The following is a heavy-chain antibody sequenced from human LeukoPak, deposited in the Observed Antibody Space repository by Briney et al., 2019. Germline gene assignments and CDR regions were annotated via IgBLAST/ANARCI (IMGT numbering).Heavy chain of an antibody. V-gene: IGHV1-24*01. D-gene: IGHD3-22*01. Sequence: EASVKVSCKVSGYTLTELSMHWVRQAPGKGLEWMGGFDPEDGETIYAQKFQGRVTMTEDTSTDTAYMELSSLRSEDTAVYYCASGRYYYESSSPKFDPWGQGTLVTVSS. CDR1: GYTLTELS. CDR3: ASGRYYYESSSPKFDP. CDR2: FDPEDGET. J-gene: IGHJ5*02.